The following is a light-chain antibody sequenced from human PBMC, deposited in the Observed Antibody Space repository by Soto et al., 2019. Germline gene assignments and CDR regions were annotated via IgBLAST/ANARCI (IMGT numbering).Light chain of an antibody. CDR2: GAS. CDR3: QQYYNWPRT. CDR1: QSISSN. V-gene: IGKV3-15*01. J-gene: IGKJ1*01. Sequence: IVLTQSPVSLSLSPGERATLSCRASQSISSNLAWYQQKPGQAPRLLTYGASTRATGIPARFSGSGSGTEFTLTISSLQPEDFAVYYCQQYYNWPRTFGQGTKVDIK.